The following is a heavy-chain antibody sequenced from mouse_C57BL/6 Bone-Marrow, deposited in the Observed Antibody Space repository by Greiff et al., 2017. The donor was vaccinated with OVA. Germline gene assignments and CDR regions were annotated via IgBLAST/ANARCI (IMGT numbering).Heavy chain of an antibody. Sequence: QVQLQQPGAELVRPGTSVKLSCKASGYTFTSYWMHWVKQRPGQGLEWIGVIDPSDSYTNYNQKFKGKATLTVDTSSSTAYMQRSSLTSEDSAVYYCAEGYGSSIDYWGQGTTLTVSS. CDR3: AEGYGSSIDY. V-gene: IGHV1-59*01. CDR2: IDPSDSYT. J-gene: IGHJ2*01. D-gene: IGHD1-1*01. CDR1: GYTFTSYW.